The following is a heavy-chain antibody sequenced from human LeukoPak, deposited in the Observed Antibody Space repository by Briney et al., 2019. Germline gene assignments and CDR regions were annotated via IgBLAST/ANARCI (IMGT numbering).Heavy chain of an antibody. CDR3: AKDLRYSSSWYGGTDAFDI. CDR2: ISGSGGST. V-gene: IGHV3-23*01. CDR1: GFTFSSYA. J-gene: IGHJ3*02. Sequence: GGSLRLSCAASGFTFSSYAMSWVRQAPGKGLEWVSAISGSGGSTYYTDSVKGRFTISRDNSKNTLYLQMNSLRAEDTAVYYCAKDLRYSSSWYGGTDAFDIWGQGTMVTVSS. D-gene: IGHD6-13*01.